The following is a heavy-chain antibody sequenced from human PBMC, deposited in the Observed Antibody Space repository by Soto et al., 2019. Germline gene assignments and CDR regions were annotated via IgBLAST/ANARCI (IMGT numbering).Heavy chain of an antibody. CDR2: IYYSGSI. Sequence: SETLSLTCTVSGGSINSRGYYWTWIRQHPGKGLEWIGNIYYSGSIHFNPSLKSRPTMLVDTSENQFSLKLTSVTAADTAVYYCARQSESTGYFYGWFDPWGQGTLVTFSS. V-gene: IGHV4-31*03. CDR1: GGSINSRGYY. D-gene: IGHD3-9*01. J-gene: IGHJ5*02. CDR3: ARQSESTGYFYGWFDP.